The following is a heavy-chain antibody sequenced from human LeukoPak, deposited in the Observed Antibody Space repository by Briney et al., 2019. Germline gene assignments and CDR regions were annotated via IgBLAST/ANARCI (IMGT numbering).Heavy chain of an antibody. Sequence: TSETLSLTCTVSGGSISSGGYYWSWIRQPPGKGLEWIGYIYHSGSTYYNPSLKSRVTISVDRSKNQFSLKLSSVTAADTAVYYCARVGGPFDYWGQGTLVTVSS. CDR2: IYHSGST. CDR1: GGSISSGGYY. D-gene: IGHD3-10*01. CDR3: ARVGGPFDY. J-gene: IGHJ4*02. V-gene: IGHV4-30-2*01.